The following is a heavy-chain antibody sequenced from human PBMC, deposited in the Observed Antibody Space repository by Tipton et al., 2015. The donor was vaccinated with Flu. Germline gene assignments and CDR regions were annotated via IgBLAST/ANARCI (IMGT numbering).Heavy chain of an antibody. CDR1: GDSIRSNYY. V-gene: IGHV4-38-2*02. D-gene: IGHD4-11*01. Sequence: TLSLTCTVSGDSIRSNYYWAWIRQPPGKGLEWIGQISRSGSTYYNSSLQSQVTLSVDSSRNQFSLKVRSVTASDTAIYYCARRDYSNYVSEPKNWFDSWGQGTLVTVSS. J-gene: IGHJ5*01. CDR2: ISRSGST. CDR3: ARRDYSNYVSEPKNWFDS.